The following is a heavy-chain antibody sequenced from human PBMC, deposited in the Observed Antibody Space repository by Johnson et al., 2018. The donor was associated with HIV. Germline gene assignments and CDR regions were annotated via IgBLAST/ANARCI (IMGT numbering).Heavy chain of an antibody. CDR3: ARACRDGYTCDVYDI. V-gene: IGHV3-66*01. CDR2: LFSGGTT. D-gene: IGHD5-24*01. CDR1: GFTFSDYY. J-gene: IGHJ3*02. Sequence: VQLVESGGGLVKPGGSLRLSCAASGFTFSDYYMSWVRQAPGKGLEWVSVLFSGGTTYYADSVKGRFTISRDNSKNTLYLQMNSLRAEDTAVYYCARACRDGYTCDVYDIWGQGTMVTVSS.